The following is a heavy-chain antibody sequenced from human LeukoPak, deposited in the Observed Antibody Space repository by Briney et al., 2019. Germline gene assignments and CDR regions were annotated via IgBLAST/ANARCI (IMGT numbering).Heavy chain of an antibody. Sequence: GGSLRLSCTASGLTFSTSGFNWVRQAPGKGLEWVASIGPTGSDRYHADSIKGRFTISRDNANNFLYLQMNSLRAEDTAVYYCATETNGRHYDYWGQGTLMTVSS. J-gene: IGHJ4*02. D-gene: IGHD1-14*01. CDR2: IGPTGSDR. CDR3: ATETNGRHYDY. CDR1: GLTFSTSG. V-gene: IGHV3-21*06.